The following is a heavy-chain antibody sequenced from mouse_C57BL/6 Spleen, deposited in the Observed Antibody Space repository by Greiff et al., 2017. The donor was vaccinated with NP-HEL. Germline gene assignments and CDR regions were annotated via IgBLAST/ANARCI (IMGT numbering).Heavy chain of an antibody. CDR1: GYTFTSYW. CDR2: IDPSDSEP. V-gene: IGHV1-52*01. Sequence: VQLQQPGAELVRPGSSVKLSCKASGYTFTSYWMHWVKQRPIQGLEWIGNIDPSDSEPHYNQKFKDKATLTVDKSSSTAYMQLSSLTSEDSAVYYCARGVHPYYFDYWGQGTTLTVSS. J-gene: IGHJ2*01. CDR3: ARGVHPYYFDY.